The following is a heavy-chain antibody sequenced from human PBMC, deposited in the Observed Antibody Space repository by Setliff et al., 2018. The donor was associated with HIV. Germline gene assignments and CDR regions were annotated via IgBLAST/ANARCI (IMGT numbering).Heavy chain of an antibody. CDR2: IYHTGST. CDR1: DYSISSGFY. Sequence: SETLSLTCAVSDYSISSGFYWGWIRQPPGKGLEWLGSIYHTGSTYYNPSPKSRVTMSVDTSKNRFSLKLSSVTAADTAIFYCARHAGSGARDDAFDIWGQGPLVTVSS. CDR3: ARHAGSGARDDAFDI. D-gene: IGHD6-19*01. J-gene: IGHJ3*02. V-gene: IGHV4-38-2*01.